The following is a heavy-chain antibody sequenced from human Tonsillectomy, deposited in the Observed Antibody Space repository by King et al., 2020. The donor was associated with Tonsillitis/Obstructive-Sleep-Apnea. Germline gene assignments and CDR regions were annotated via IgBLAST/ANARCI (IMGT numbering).Heavy chain of an antibody. CDR2: ISSSGSTI. J-gene: IGHJ6*02. CDR3: AKILGGNCSSTSCYSPPYGMDV. D-gene: IGHD2-2*02. CDR1: GFTFSSYE. V-gene: IGHV3-48*03. Sequence: VQLVESGGGLVQPGGSLRLSCAASGFTFSSYEMNWVRQAPGKGLEWVSYISSSGSTIYYADSVKGRFTISRDNAKNSLYLQMNSLRAEDTAVYYCAKILGGNCSSTSCYSPPYGMDVWGQGTTVTVSS.